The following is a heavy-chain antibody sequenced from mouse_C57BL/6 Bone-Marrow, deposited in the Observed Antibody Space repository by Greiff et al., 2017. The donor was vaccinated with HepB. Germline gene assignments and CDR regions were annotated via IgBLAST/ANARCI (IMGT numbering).Heavy chain of an antibody. Sequence: QVQLQQPGAELVMPGASVKLSCKASGYTFTSYWMHWVKQRPGQGLEWIGEIDPSDSYTNYNQKFKGKSTLTVDKSSSTAYMQLSSLTSEDSAVYYCATLWLRNYWGQGTTLTGSS. D-gene: IGHD2-2*01. V-gene: IGHV1-69*01. CDR2: IDPSDSYT. CDR3: ATLWLRNY. CDR1: GYTFTSYW. J-gene: IGHJ2*01.